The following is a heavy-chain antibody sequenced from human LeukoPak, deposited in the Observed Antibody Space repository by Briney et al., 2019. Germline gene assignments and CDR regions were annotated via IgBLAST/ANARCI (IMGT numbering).Heavy chain of an antibody. CDR1: GGSISSSSYY. CDR2: IYYSGST. D-gene: IGHD6-13*01. Sequence: SETLSLTCTVSGGSISSSSYYWGWIRQPPGKGLEWIGSIYYSGSTYYNPSLKSRVTISVDTSKNQFSLKLSSVTAADTAVYYCARDYSGYSSSWDVSWFDPWGQGTLVTVSP. J-gene: IGHJ5*02. V-gene: IGHV4-39*07. CDR3: ARDYSGYSSSWDVSWFDP.